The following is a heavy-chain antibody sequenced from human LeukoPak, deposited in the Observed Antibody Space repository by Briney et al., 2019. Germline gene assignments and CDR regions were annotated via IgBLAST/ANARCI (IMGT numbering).Heavy chain of an antibody. Sequence: GGSLRLSCAASGFTFSSYAMHWVRQAPGKGLEWVAVISYDGSNKYYTDSVKGRFTISRDNSKNTLYLQMNSLRAEDTAVYYCKVRYVYWGQGTLVTVSS. CDR2: ISYDGSNK. J-gene: IGHJ4*02. V-gene: IGHV3-30-3*01. CDR3: KVRYVY. CDR1: GFTFSSYA. D-gene: IGHD3-10*01.